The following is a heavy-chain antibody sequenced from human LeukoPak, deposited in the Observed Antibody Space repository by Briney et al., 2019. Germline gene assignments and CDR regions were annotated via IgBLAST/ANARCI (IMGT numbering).Heavy chain of an antibody. J-gene: IGHJ4*02. CDR3: ARDSRGYCSGGSCYPIDY. Sequence: GASVKVSCKASGYTFTSYGISWVRQAPGQGLEWMGWISAYNGNTNYAQKLQGRVTMTTDTSTSTAYMELRSLRSDDTAVYYCARDSRGYCSGGSCYPIDYWGQGTLVTVSS. V-gene: IGHV1-18*01. CDR2: ISAYNGNT. CDR1: GYTFTSYG. D-gene: IGHD2-15*01.